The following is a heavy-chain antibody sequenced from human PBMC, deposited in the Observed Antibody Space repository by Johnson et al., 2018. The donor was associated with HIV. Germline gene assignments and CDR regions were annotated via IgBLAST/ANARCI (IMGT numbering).Heavy chain of an antibody. V-gene: IGHV3-7*01. D-gene: IGHD5-24*01. Sequence: VQLVASGGGLVKPGGSLRLSCAASGFTFSDYYMSWIRQAPGKGLEWVANIKQDGSENYYVDSVKGRFTISRDNAKNSLYLQMNSLRAEDTAVYYCARATMSYKVWLQLSAAFDIWGQGTMVTVSS. CDR1: GFTFSDYY. CDR2: IKQDGSEN. CDR3: ARATMSYKVWLQLSAAFDI. J-gene: IGHJ3*02.